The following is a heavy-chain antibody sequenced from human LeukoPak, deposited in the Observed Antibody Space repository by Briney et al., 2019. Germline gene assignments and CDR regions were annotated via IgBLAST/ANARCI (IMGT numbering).Heavy chain of an antibody. CDR2: IAYDGSNK. V-gene: IGHV3-30*18. J-gene: IGHJ6*02. Sequence: GGSLRLSCAASGFIFDTYGMLWVRPAPGKGLEWVAVIAYDGSNKVYADSVKGRFTISRDNSKNTLYLQMNSLRGEDTAVYYCAKEKAIATINYGLDVWGQGTTVTVSS. D-gene: IGHD1-1*01. CDR3: AKEKAIATINYGLDV. CDR1: GFIFDTYG.